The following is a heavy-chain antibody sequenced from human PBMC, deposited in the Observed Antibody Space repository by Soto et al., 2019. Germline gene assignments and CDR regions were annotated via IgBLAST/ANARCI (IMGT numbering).Heavy chain of an antibody. CDR3: ARARIAVADHFDY. CDR2: ISYDGSNK. D-gene: IGHD6-19*01. CDR1: GFTFSSYA. Sequence: QVQLVESGGGVVQPGRSLRLSCAASGFTFSSYAMHWVRQAPGKGLEWVAVISYDGSNKYYADSVKGRFTISRDNSKNTLYLQMTSLRAEDTAVYYCARARIAVADHFDYWGQGTLVTVSS. V-gene: IGHV3-30-3*01. J-gene: IGHJ4*02.